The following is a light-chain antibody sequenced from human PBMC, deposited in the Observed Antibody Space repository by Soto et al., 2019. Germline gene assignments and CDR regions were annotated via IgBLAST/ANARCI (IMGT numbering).Light chain of an antibody. CDR2: DVS. J-gene: IGLJ1*01. V-gene: IGLV2-14*01. Sequence: QSVLTQPDSVSGSPGQSITNSCTETSSDVGGYNYVSWYQQHPGKAPKLMIYDVSNRPSGVSNRFSGSKSGNTASLTISGLQAEDEADYYCSSYTSSSTYVFGTGTKLTVL. CDR3: SSYTSSSTYV. CDR1: SSDVGGYNY.